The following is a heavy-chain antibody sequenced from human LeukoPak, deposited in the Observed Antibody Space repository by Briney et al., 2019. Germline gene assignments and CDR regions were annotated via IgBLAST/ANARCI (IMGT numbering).Heavy chain of an antibody. V-gene: IGHV4-38-2*02. D-gene: IGHD6-19*01. CDR3: VRGSVKFDY. CDR2: IYHSGST. J-gene: IGHJ4*02. CDR1: GYSISSGYY. Sequence: SETLSLTCTVSGYSISSGYYWGWIRQPPGKGLEWIGSIYHSGSTYYNPSLKSRVTISVDTSKNQFSLKLSSVTAADTAVYYCVRGSVKFDYWGQGTLVTVSS.